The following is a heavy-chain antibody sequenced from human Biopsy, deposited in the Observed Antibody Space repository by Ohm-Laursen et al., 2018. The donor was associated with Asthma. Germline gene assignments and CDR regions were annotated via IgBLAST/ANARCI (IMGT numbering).Heavy chain of an antibody. CDR2: IKHDGTEK. CDR1: GFTFGDYW. CDR3: ARTFHFWSPYHAEHYQL. Sequence: PRLSCTASGFTFGDYWMSWVRQVPGKGLEWVANIKHDGTEKNHVDSLKGRFTISRDNAKNSLYLQMNSLRAEDTAVYYCARTFHFWSPYHAEHYQLWGQGTLVTVPS. D-gene: IGHD3-3*02. J-gene: IGHJ1*01. V-gene: IGHV3-7*01.